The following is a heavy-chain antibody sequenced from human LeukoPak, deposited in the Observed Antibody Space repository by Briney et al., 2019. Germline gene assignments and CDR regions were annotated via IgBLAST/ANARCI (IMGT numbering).Heavy chain of an antibody. V-gene: IGHV3-48*03. CDR1: GFTFSSYE. CDR2: ISSSGSTV. J-gene: IGHJ6*02. Sequence: QPGGSLRLSCGASGFTFSSYEMNWVRQAPGKGPELDSYISSSGSTVYYADSVKGRFTISRDNAKHSLYLQMNRLRAEDTAVYYCGRDTKIHYGMDVWGQGTTVTVSS. CDR3: GRDTKIHYGMDV. D-gene: IGHD2-2*01.